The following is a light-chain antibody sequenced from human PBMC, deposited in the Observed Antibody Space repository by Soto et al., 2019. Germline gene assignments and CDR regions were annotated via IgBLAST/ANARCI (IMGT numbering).Light chain of an antibody. V-gene: IGKV1-5*03. CDR1: QSVSKW. CDR3: QQYGTYPT. Sequence: DIQMTQSPSTLSASVGDRVTITCRASQSVSKWLAWYQQKPGKAPNLLIYEASTLKSGVPSRFGGGGSETDFTLTISSLQPDVFATYYCQQYGTYPTFGQGTKVEIK. CDR2: EAS. J-gene: IGKJ1*01.